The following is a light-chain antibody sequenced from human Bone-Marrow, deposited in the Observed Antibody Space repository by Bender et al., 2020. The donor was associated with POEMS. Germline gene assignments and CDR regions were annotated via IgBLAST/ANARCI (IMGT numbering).Light chain of an antibody. V-gene: IGLV2-23*02. Sequence: QSALTQPASVSGSPGQSITISCTGTSSDVGSYNLVSWYQQHPGKAPKLMIYAVSNRPSGVSNRFSGSKSGNTASLTISGLQAEDEADYYCCSYASSVTYVFGTGTKVTVL. CDR2: AVS. CDR1: SSDVGSYNL. CDR3: CSYASSVTYV. J-gene: IGLJ1*01.